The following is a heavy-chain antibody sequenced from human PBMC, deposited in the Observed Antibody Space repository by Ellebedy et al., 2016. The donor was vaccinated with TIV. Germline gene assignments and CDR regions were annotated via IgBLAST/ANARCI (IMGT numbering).Heavy chain of an antibody. J-gene: IGHJ6*02. V-gene: IGHV3-21*01. Sequence: PGGSLRLSCAASGFTFSSYSMNWVRQAPGKGLEWVSSISSSSSYIYYADSVKGRFTISRDNAKNSLYLQMNSLRAEDTAVYYCASSPPFYYYYGMDVWGQGTTVTVSS. CDR1: GFTFSSYS. CDR3: ASSPPFYYYYGMDV. CDR2: ISSSSSYI.